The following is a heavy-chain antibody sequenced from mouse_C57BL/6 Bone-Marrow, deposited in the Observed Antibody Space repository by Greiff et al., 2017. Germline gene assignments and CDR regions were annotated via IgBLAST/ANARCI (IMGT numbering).Heavy chain of an antibody. J-gene: IGHJ1*03. CDR2: IDPSDSYT. V-gene: IGHV1-50*01. CDR3: ARDGCRYFDV. Sequence: QVQLQQPGAELVKPGASVKLSCKASGYTFTSYWMQWVKQRPGQGLEWIGEIDPSDSYTNYNQKFKGKATLTVDTSSCTAYMQLSSLASEDSAVCYCARDGCRYFDVWGTGTTVTVSS. D-gene: IGHD2-3*01. CDR1: GYTFTSYW.